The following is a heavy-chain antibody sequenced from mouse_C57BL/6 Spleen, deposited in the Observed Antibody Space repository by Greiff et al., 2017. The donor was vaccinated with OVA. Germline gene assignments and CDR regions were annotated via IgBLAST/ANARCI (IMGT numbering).Heavy chain of an antibody. Sequence: EVQLMESGPGLVKPSQSLSLTCSVTGYSITSGYYWNWIRQFPGNKLEWMGYISYDGSNNYNPSLKNRISITRDTSKNQFFLKLNSVTTEDTATYYCARAGSSFDYWGQGTTLTVSS. V-gene: IGHV3-6*01. J-gene: IGHJ2*01. CDR3: ARAGSSFDY. D-gene: IGHD1-1*01. CDR1: GYSITSGYY. CDR2: ISYDGSN.